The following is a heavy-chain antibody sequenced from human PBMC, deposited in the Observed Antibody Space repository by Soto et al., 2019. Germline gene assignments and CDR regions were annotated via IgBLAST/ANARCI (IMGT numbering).Heavy chain of an antibody. V-gene: IGHV4-34*01. J-gene: IGHJ4*02. CDR2: INPDGAT. Sequence: PAGTXSLTCAFYGFSFSGYDLYWVRQPPGKGLEWIGEINPDGATNYTPSLRGRVTISIDTSRNQFSLKLSSVTAADTAVYYCERGQRSDHFFDYWGQGALVTVSS. CDR3: ERGQRSDHFFDY. CDR1: GFSFSGYD. D-gene: IGHD3-3*02.